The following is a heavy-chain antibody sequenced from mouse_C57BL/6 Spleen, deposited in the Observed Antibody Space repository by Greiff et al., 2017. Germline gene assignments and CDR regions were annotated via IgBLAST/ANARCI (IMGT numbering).Heavy chain of an antibody. CDR2: IRNKANGYTT. V-gene: IGHV7-3*01. CDR1: GFTFTDYY. Sequence: VQLKQSGGGLVQPGGSLSLSCAASGFTFTDYYMSWVRQPPGKALEWLGFIRNKANGYTTEYSASVKGRFTISRDNSQSILYLQMNALRAEDSATYYCARAYDYDGDWFAYWGQGTLVTVSA. J-gene: IGHJ3*01. CDR3: ARAYDYDGDWFAY. D-gene: IGHD2-4*01.